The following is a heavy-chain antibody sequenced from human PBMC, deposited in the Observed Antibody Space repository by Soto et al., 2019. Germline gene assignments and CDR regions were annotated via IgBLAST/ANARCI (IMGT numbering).Heavy chain of an antibody. V-gene: IGHV2-26*01. CDR1: GFSLSNGKVG. CDR2: IFSNDEK. Sequence: HVALKESGPVLVKPTETLTLTCTVSGFSLSNGKVGVSWIRQPPGKALEWLAHIFSNDEKSYRTSLKSSLTISEDTSKSPVVLTMTHVDPVDTATYYCARILFGRSVAGGYFYMDVWGKGTTVTVSS. J-gene: IGHJ6*03. D-gene: IGHD6-19*01. CDR3: ARILFGRSVAGGYFYMDV.